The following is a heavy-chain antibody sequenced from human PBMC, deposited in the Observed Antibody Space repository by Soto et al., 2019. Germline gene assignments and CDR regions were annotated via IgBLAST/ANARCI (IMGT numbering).Heavy chain of an antibody. CDR1: GFTFSNAW. CDR2: IKSKTDGGTT. V-gene: IGHV3-15*01. Sequence: GGSLRLSCAASGFTFSNAWMSWVRQAPGKGLEWVGRIKSKTDGGTTDYAAPVKGRFTISRDDSKNTLYLQMNSLKTEDTAVYYCTTGVSQAAAIDIDYWGQGTLVTVSS. CDR3: TTGVSQAAAIDIDY. D-gene: IGHD2-15*01. J-gene: IGHJ4*02.